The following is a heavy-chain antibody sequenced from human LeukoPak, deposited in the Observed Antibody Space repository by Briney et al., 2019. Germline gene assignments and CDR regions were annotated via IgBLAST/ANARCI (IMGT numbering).Heavy chain of an antibody. D-gene: IGHD3-22*01. J-gene: IGHJ4*02. V-gene: IGHV3-73*01. Sequence: GGSLRLSCAASGFTFSGSAMHWVRQASGKGLEWVGRIRSKANSYATAYAASVKGRFTISRDDSKNTAYLQMNSLKTEDTAVYYCTSFTYYYDSSGFSPAYWGQGTLVTVSS. CDR2: IRSKANSYAT. CDR1: GFTFSGSA. CDR3: TSFTYYYDSSGFSPAY.